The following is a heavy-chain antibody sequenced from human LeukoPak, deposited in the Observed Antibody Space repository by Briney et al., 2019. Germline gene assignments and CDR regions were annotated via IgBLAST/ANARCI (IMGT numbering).Heavy chain of an antibody. J-gene: IGHJ4*02. D-gene: IGHD2-2*01. CDR2: IFHTGST. Sequence: PSETLSLTCSVSGDSISSGNYWGWIRQPPGKGLEWIGSIFHTGSTYFNLYLKSRVTISVDTSKNQFSLRLSSVTAADTAVYYCARAPTAYCLSTNCQPYFDYWGQGILVTVSS. CDR1: GDSISSGNY. V-gene: IGHV4-38-2*02. CDR3: ARAPTAYCLSTNCQPYFDY.